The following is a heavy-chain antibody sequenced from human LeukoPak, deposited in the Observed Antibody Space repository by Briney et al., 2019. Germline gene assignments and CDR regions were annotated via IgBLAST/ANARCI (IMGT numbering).Heavy chain of an antibody. CDR1: GFTFSSYS. CDR3: ARDPLTLYDYYMDV. J-gene: IGHJ6*03. V-gene: IGHV3-21*01. CDR2: ISSSSSYI. Sequence: GGSLRLSCAASGFTFSSYSMNWVRQAPGKGLEWVSSISSSSSYIYYADSVKGRFTISRDNAKNSLYLQMNSLRAEDTAVYYCARDPLTLYDYYMDVWGKGTTVTVSS. D-gene: IGHD3-9*01.